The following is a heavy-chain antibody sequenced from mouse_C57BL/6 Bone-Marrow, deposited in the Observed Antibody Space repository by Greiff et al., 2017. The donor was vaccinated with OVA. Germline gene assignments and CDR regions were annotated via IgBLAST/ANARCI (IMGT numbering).Heavy chain of an antibody. CDR2: ISSGSSTI. Sequence: EVKLVESGGGLVKPGGSLKLSCAASGFTFSDYGMHWVRQAPEKGLEWVAYISSGSSTIYYADTVKGRFTIFRDNAKNTLFLQMTSLRSEDTAMYYCARPPLSITTVVGGDYWGQGTTLTVSS. V-gene: IGHV5-17*01. J-gene: IGHJ2*01. D-gene: IGHD1-1*01. CDR3: ARPPLSITTVVGGDY. CDR1: GFTFSDYG.